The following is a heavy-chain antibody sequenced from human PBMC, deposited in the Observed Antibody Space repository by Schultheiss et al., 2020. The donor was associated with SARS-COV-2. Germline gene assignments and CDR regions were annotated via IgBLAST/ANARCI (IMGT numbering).Heavy chain of an antibody. CDR2: IYYSGST. CDR3: ARDLSTVTVV. D-gene: IGHD4-17*01. V-gene: IGHV4-59*12. J-gene: IGHJ4*02. CDR1: GGSISSYY. Sequence: SETLSLTCTVSGGSISSYYWSWIRQPPGKGLEWIGYIYYSGSTNYNPSLKSRVTISVDKSKNQFSLKLSSVTAADTAVYYCARDLSTVTVVWGQGTLVTVSS.